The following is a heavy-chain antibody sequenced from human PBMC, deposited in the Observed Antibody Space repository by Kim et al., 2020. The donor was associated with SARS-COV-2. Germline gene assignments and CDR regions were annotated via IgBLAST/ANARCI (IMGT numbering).Heavy chain of an antibody. CDR2: GST. Sequence: GSTKYNPSLKRRVTISVDSANNQFSRNWNSVTAADTAVYYCASHGGRYFDLWGRGALVTVSS. V-gene: IGHV4-34*01. J-gene: IGHJ2*01. CDR3: ASHGGRYFDL.